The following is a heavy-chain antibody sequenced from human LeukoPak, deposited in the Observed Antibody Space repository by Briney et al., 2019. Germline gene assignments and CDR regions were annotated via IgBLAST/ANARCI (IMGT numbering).Heavy chain of an antibody. Sequence: SETLSLTCTVSGASISSYYWSWIRQPPGKGLEWIGYISYSGNTEYNPSLKSRVTISVDTSKNQFSLKLSSVTAADTAVYYCARLYTSFRAFDIWGQGTMVTVSS. CDR1: GASISSYY. V-gene: IGHV4-59*12. CDR2: ISYSGNT. D-gene: IGHD6-6*01. CDR3: ARLYTSFRAFDI. J-gene: IGHJ3*02.